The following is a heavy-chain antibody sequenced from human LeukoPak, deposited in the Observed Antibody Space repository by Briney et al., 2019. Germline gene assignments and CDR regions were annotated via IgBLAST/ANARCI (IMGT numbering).Heavy chain of an antibody. V-gene: IGHV1-69*13. J-gene: IGHJ4*02. CDR3: ARVGIAAAGPFDY. Sequence: SVKVSCKASGGTFSSYAISWVRQAPGQGLEWMGGIIPIFGTANYAQKFQGRVTITADESTSIAYMELSSLRSEDTAVYYCARVGIAAAGPFDYWGQGTLVTVSS. CDR1: GGTFSSYA. D-gene: IGHD6-13*01. CDR2: IIPIFGTA.